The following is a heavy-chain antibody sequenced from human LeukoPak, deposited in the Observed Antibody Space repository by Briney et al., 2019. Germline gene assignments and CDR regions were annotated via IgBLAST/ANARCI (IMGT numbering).Heavy chain of an antibody. CDR1: GGSISSGGYY. J-gene: IGHJ4*02. Sequence: SETLSLTCTVSGGSISSGGYYWSWIRQHPGKGLEWIGYIYYSGSTYYNPSLKSRVTISVDTSKNQFSLKLSSVTAADTAVYYCARHRQQLVMYYFDYWGQGTLVTVSS. V-gene: IGHV4-31*03. CDR2: IYYSGST. CDR3: ARHRQQLVMYYFDY. D-gene: IGHD6-13*01.